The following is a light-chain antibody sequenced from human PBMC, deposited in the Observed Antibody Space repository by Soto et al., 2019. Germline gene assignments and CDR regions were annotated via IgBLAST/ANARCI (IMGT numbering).Light chain of an antibody. CDR1: QSITGY. V-gene: IGKV1-39*01. CDR2: AAS. CDR3: QQSFIAPWT. Sequence: DIQMTQSPSSLSASVGDRVTITCRASQSITGYLNWYQQKPGKVPKLLIYAASTLQSGVPSRFSGSGSGTDFTLTLSSLQAEDSATYSCQQSFIAPWTFGQGTKVEIK. J-gene: IGKJ1*01.